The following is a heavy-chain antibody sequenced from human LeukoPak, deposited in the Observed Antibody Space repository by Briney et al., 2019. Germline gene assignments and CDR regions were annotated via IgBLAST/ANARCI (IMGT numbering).Heavy chain of an antibody. D-gene: IGHD6-13*01. Sequence: GASVTPSYKMSVYGPTVYSSDPGSDAPGQGLESMRWINLTTGATHSAQKFQGRITNSRDTSTSTAYMDLSGRKSDDTAVYYCARDRVGSSWPRSYYFEVWGQGTLVTVSS. CDR3: ARDRVGSSWPRSYYFEV. V-gene: IGHV1-2*02. CDR1: VYGPTVYS. CDR2: INLTTGAT. J-gene: IGHJ4*02.